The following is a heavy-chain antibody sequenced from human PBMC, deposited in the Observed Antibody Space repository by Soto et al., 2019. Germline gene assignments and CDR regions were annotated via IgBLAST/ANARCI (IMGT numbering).Heavy chain of an antibody. CDR3: ARDRRPAHPIYYYYGMDV. D-gene: IGHD6-25*01. V-gene: IGHV1-69*06. J-gene: IGHJ6*02. Sequence: SVKVSCKASGGTFISYAISWVRQAPGQGLEWMGGIIPIFGTANYAQKFQGRVTITADKSTSTAYMELSSLRSEDTAVYYCARDRRPAHPIYYYYGMDVWGQGTTVTVSS. CDR1: GGTFISYA. CDR2: IIPIFGTA.